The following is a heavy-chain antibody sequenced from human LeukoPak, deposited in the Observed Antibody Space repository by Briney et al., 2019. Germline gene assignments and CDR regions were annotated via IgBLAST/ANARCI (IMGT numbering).Heavy chain of an antibody. Sequence: GRSLRLSCVASGFTFSTYWMDWVRQAPGKGLLWVSRISGEESSTAYAASLKGRFTISRDNAKHTLYLQMNSLRAEDTAVYFCARASTTVPNLLDNWGQGTLVSVCS. J-gene: IGHJ4*02. CDR2: ISGEESST. V-gene: IGHV3-74*03. D-gene: IGHD4-17*01. CDR3: ARASTTVPNLLDN. CDR1: GFTFSTYW.